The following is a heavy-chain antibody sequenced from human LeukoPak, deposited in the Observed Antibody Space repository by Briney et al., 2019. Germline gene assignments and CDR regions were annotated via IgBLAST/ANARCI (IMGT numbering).Heavy chain of an antibody. D-gene: IGHD3-10*01. CDR1: GFTFGYYA. CDR2: IRSKAYGGTT. V-gene: IGHV3-49*02. J-gene: IGHJ4*02. CDR3: TRASPKHLSYYYGSGSYYNFDY. Sequence: PGRSLTLSCTASGFTFGYYAMSWVRQAPGKGLEWVGFIRSKAYGGTTEYAASVKGRFTISRDDSKSIAYLQMNSLKTEDTAVYYCTRASPKHLSYYYGSGSYYNFDYWGQGTLVTVSS.